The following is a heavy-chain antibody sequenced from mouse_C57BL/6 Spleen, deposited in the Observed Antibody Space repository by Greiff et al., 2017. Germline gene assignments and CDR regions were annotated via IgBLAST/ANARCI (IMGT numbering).Heavy chain of an antibody. D-gene: IGHD1-1*01. CDR3: ARCYGSSYRDFDV. CDR2: IDTSDSYT. V-gene: IGHV1-50*01. J-gene: IGHJ1*03. CDR1: GYTFTSYW. Sequence: VQLQQPGAELVKPGASVKLSCKASGYTFTSYWMQWVNQRPGKGLEWIGEIDTSDSYTNYNQKFKGKATLTVDTTSSTAYMQLSSLSSEDSSVYYCARCYGSSYRDFDVWGTGTTVTVSS.